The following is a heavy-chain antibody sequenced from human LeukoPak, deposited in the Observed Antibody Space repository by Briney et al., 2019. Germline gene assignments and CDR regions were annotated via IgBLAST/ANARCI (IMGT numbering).Heavy chain of an antibody. CDR1: GGSISSYY. J-gene: IGHJ5*02. V-gene: IGHV4-59*01. CDR2: IYYSGST. CDR3: ARDNGEIDWFDP. Sequence: PSETLSLTCTVSGGSISSYYWSWIRQPPEKGLEWIGYIYYSGSTNYNPSLKSRVTISVDTSKNQFSLKLSSVTAADTAMYYCARDNGEIDWFDPWGQGTLVTVSS. D-gene: IGHD3-10*01.